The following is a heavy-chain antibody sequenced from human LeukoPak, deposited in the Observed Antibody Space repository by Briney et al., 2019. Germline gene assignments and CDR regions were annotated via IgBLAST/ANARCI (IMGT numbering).Heavy chain of an antibody. CDR2: ISPTGSTT. D-gene: IGHD6-6*01. CDR1: GFIFSNYW. CDR3: ARGPNSNWSGLDF. V-gene: IGHV3-74*01. Sequence: GGSLRLPCVASGFIFSNYWMHWVRQGPGKGLVWVSRISPTGSTTSYADSVKGRFTVSRDNAKNTLYLQVNNLRAEDTAVYYCARGPNSNWSGLDFWGQGTLLTVSS. J-gene: IGHJ4*02.